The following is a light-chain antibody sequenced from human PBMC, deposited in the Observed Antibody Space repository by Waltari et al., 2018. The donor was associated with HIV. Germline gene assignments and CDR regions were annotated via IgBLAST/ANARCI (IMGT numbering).Light chain of an antibody. J-gene: IGKJ5*01. CDR1: QSVLYKSINKNY. V-gene: IGKV4-1*01. CDR2: WAS. CDR3: QQYFMSPLT. Sequence: AVSLGERATINCQSSQSVLYKSINKNYLAWYQQKAGQPPKLLFFWASTRASGVPDRFTASGSGTDFTLTVSSLQAEDVAVYYCQQYFMSPLTFGQGTRLEIK.